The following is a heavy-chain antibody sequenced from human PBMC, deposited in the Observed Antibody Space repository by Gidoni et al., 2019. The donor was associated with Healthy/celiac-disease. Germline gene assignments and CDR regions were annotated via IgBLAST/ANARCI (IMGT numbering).Heavy chain of an antibody. V-gene: IGHV3-53*01. CDR2: IYSGGST. J-gene: IGHJ6*02. Sequence: EVQLVESGGGLIQPGGSLRLSCAAPGFTVSSNSMSWGRQAPGKGLEWVSVIYSGGSTYYADSVKGRLTISRDNSKNTLYRQMNSLRAEDTAVYYCARSPQPGDYVWFWGDGDYSDAYFGMDVWGQGTTVTVSS. D-gene: IGHD4-17*01. CDR1: GFTVSSNS. CDR3: ARSPQPGDYVWFWGDGDYSDAYFGMDV.